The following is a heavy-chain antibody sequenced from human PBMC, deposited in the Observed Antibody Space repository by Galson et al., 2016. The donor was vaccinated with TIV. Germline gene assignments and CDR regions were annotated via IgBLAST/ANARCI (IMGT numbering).Heavy chain of an antibody. Sequence: SVKVSCKASGYTFTRYYMHWMRQAPGQGLEWMGVIDPSGGSTTYAQKFQGRVTMTRDTSTSTVYVELSSLTSEDTAVYYCATYGSGRQASFDFWGQGTLVTVSS. CDR1: GYTFTRYY. CDR3: ATYGSGRQASFDF. CDR2: IDPSGGST. V-gene: IGHV1-46*03. D-gene: IGHD3-10*01. J-gene: IGHJ4*02.